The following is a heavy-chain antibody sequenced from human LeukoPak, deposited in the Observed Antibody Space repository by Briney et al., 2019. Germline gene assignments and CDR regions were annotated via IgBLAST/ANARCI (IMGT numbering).Heavy chain of an antibody. CDR3: ARSPPVFGVVIEYYFDY. CDR2: IYHSGST. CDR1: GYSISSGYY. V-gene: IGHV4-38-2*01. D-gene: IGHD3-3*01. J-gene: IGHJ4*02. Sequence: SETLSLTCAVSGYSISSGYYWGWIRQPPGKGLEWIGSIYHSGSTHYNPSLKSRVTISVDTSKNQFSLKLSSVTAADTAVYYCARSPPVFGVVIEYYFDYWGQGTLVTVSS.